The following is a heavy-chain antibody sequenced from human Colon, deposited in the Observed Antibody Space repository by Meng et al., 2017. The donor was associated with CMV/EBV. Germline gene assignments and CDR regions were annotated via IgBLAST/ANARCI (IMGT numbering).Heavy chain of an antibody. CDR2: INPSGAAT. CDR1: FTSYY. J-gene: IGHJ6*02. V-gene: IGHV1-46*01. Sequence: FTSYYIHWVRQAPGQGLEWVGTINPSGAATTYAQTLQGRVTVTRDTSTSTVYMELSSLRSEDTAMYYCARNVHRGSYHGDYYYGMDVWGQGTTVTVSS. D-gene: IGHD1-26*01. CDR3: ARNVHRGSYHGDYYYGMDV.